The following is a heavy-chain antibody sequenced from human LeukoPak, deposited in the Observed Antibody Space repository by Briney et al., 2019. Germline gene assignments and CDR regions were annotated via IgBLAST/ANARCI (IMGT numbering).Heavy chain of an antibody. CDR1: GGSISGYY. V-gene: IGHV4-59*01. CDR2: IYYSGSP. D-gene: IGHD1-1*01. Sequence: SETLSLTCTVSGGSISGYYWSWIRQPPWKGLEWIGYIYYSGSPDYNPPLKSRVTISVDTSKNHVSLNLTSVTAADTAVYYCVRPESAGTKYRFDYWGQGALVTVSS. CDR3: VRPESAGTKYRFDY. J-gene: IGHJ4*02.